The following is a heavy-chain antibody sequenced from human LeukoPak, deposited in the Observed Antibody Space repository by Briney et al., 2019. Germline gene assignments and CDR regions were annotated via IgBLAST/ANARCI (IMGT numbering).Heavy chain of an antibody. J-gene: IGHJ6*03. D-gene: IGHD4-11*01. CDR1: GYSFTDCY. V-gene: IGHV1-8*03. Sequence: ASVKVSCKASGYSFTDCYIHWVRQAPGQGLEWMGWMNPNSGNTGYAQKFQGRVTITRNTSISTAYMELSSLRSEDTAVYYCARGDTVTTAYYYYYYYMDVWGKGTTVTVSS. CDR3: ARGDTVTTAYYYYYYYMDV. CDR2: MNPNSGNT.